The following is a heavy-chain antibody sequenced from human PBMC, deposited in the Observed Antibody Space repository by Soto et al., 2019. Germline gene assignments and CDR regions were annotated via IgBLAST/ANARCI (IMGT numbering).Heavy chain of an antibody. V-gene: IGHV3-30-3*01. CDR2: ISYDGSNK. CDR1: GFTFSSYA. Sequence: GGSLRLSCAASGFTFSSYAMHWVRQAPGKGLEWVAVISYDGSNKYYADSVKGRFTISRDNSKNTLYLQMNSLRSEDTAVYYCARDLIGYCSGGRCFGPFDYWGQGTLVTVSS. J-gene: IGHJ4*02. CDR3: ARDLIGYCSGGRCFGPFDY. D-gene: IGHD2-15*01.